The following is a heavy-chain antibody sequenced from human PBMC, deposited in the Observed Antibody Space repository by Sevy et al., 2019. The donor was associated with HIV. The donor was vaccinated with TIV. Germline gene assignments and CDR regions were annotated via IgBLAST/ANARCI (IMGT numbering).Heavy chain of an antibody. Sequence: GGSLRLSCAASGFTFSSYAMSWVRQAPGKGLEWVSAISGSGGSTYYADSVKGRFTISRDNSKNTLYLQMNSLRAEDTAVYYCAKDLLRGYDYVWGSYPYGAFDIWGQGTTVTVSS. D-gene: IGHD3-16*01. CDR1: GFTFSSYA. J-gene: IGHJ3*02. CDR3: AKDLLRGYDYVWGSYPYGAFDI. V-gene: IGHV3-23*01. CDR2: ISGSGGST.